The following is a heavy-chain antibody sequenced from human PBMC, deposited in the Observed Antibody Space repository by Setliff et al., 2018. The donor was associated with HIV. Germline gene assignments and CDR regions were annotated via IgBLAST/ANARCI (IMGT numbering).Heavy chain of an antibody. V-gene: IGHV3-33*08. Sequence: PGGSLRLSCAASGFAFSSYSMSWVRQAPGKGLEWVAFIRYTGSNKYYADSVKGRFTISRDNSKNTLYLQMDSLRAEDTAVYYCARPNYYDSSGSFDYWGQGTLVTVSS. CDR1: GFAFSSYS. CDR2: IRYTGSNK. J-gene: IGHJ4*02. CDR3: ARPNYYDSSGSFDY. D-gene: IGHD3-22*01.